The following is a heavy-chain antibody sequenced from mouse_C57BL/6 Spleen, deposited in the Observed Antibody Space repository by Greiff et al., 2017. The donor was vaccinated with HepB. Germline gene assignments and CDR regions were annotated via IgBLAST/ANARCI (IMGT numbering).Heavy chain of an antibody. CDR2: IYPRSGNT. D-gene: IGHD1-1*01. CDR3: ARGSGTTVNFDY. CDR1: GYTFTSYG. J-gene: IGHJ2*01. Sequence: VQLQQSGAELARPGASVKLSCKASGYTFTSYGISWVKQRTGQGLEWIGEIYPRSGNTYYNEKFKGKATLTADKSSSTAYMELRSLTSGDSAVYFCARGSGTTVNFDYWGQSTTLTVSS. V-gene: IGHV1-81*01.